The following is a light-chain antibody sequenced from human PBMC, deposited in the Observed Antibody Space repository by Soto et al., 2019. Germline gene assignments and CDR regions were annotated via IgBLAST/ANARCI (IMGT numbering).Light chain of an antibody. CDR3: QQYNKWPLT. Sequence: EIVMTQSPATLSVSPGERATLSCRASQSVSSDLVWYQQKAGQAPRLLIYDTSTRATGIPARFSGSGSGTEFTLTISSLHSEDSAVYHCQQYNKWPLTFGGGTKVDI. V-gene: IGKV3-15*01. CDR2: DTS. J-gene: IGKJ4*01. CDR1: QSVSSD.